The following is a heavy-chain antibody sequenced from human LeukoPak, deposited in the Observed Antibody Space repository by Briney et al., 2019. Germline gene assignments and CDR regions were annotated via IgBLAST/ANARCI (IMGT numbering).Heavy chain of an antibody. CDR2: ISWNSGSI. V-gene: IGHV3-9*01. J-gene: IGHJ4*02. CDR1: GFTFDDYA. CDR3: AKEGPTGDRYPFDY. D-gene: IGHD7-27*01. Sequence: GGSLRLSCAASGFTFDDYAMHWVRQAPGKGLEWVSGISWNSGSIGYADSVKGRFTISRDNAKNSLYLQMNSLRAEDTAVYYCAKEGPTGDRYPFDYWGQGTLVTVSS.